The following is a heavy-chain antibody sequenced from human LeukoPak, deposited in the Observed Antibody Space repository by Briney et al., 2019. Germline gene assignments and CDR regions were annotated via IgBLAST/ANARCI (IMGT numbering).Heavy chain of an antibody. CDR1: GGSFSGYY. V-gene: IGHV4-59*08. Sequence: ASETLSLTCAVYGGSFSGYYWSWIRQPPGKGLEWIGYAYYSGSTNYNPSLKSRVTISVDVSKRQFSLKLTSMTAADTAVYYCARGVRWADTFTGYYLSGFDHWGQGTLVPVSS. D-gene: IGHD3-9*01. CDR2: AYYSGST. CDR3: ARGVRWADTFTGYYLSGFDH. J-gene: IGHJ4*02.